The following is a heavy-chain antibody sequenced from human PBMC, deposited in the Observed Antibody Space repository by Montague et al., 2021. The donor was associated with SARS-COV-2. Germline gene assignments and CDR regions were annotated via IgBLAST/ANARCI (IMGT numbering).Heavy chain of an antibody. V-gene: IGHV3-48*03. CDR1: GFILSSYE. D-gene: IGHD2-21*01. CDR2: ISSSGGGSTK. CDR3: ARDRDWDDWCGMDV. Sequence: SLRLSCAASGFILSSYEMNWVRQAPGKGLEWISYISSSGGGSTKHYTDSVKGRLTISRDNAKNSLYLQMNSLRVEDTAIYYCARDRDWDDWCGMDVWGQGTTVTVSS. J-gene: IGHJ6*02.